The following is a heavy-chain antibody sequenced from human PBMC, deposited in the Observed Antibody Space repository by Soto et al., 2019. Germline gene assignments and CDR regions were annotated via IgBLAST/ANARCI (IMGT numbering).Heavy chain of an antibody. J-gene: IGHJ5*02. Sequence: QVQLQQWGAGLLKPSETLSLTCAVYGGSFSGYYWSWIRQPPGKGLEWIGEINHSGSTNYNPSLKSRVTISVDTSKNQFSLKLSCVTAADTAVYYCARSALSSSTTGINSFDPWGQGTLVTVSS. V-gene: IGHV4-34*01. CDR3: ARSALSSSTTGINSFDP. CDR2: INHSGST. D-gene: IGHD1-1*01. CDR1: GGSFSGYY.